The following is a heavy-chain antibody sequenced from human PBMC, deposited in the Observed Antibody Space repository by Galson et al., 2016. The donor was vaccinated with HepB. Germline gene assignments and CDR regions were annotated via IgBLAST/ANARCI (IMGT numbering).Heavy chain of an antibody. J-gene: IGHJ4*02. CDR3: ARGPRVVITTVFDY. D-gene: IGHD3-22*01. V-gene: IGHV4-30-4*08. Sequence: TLSLTCTVSGGPISSDDYYWSWIRQHPGKGLEWIGYIYYSGDTYYNPSLKSRVTISVDASKNQFSLKVTSVTAADTALYFCARGPRVVITTVFDYWGQGTLLTVSS. CDR2: IYYSGDT. CDR1: GGPISSDDYY.